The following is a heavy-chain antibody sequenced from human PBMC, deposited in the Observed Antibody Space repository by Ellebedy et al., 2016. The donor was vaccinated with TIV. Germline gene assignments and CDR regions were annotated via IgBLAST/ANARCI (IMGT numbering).Heavy chain of an antibody. V-gene: IGHV4-39*01. J-gene: IGHJ5*02. D-gene: IGHD6-6*01. Sequence: MPSETLSLTCTVYGGSISSSSYYWGWIRQPQGKGLEWIGRIYYSGSTYYNPSLKSRVTISVDTSKNQFSLKLSSVTAADTAVYYCARHVDEYSSSKRFDPWGQGTLVTVSS. CDR3: ARHVDEYSSSKRFDP. CDR2: IYYSGST. CDR1: GGSISSSSYY.